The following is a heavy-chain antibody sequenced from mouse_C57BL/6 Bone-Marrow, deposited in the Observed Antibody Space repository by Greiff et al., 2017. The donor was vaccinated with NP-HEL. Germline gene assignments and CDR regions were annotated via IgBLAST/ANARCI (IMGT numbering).Heavy chain of an antibody. D-gene: IGHD1-1*01. CDR1: GYTFTSYW. Sequence: QVQLQQSGAELVKPGASVKMSCKASGYTFTSYWITWVKQRPGQGLEWIGDIYPGSGSTNYIEKFKSKATLTVDTSSSTAYMQRSSLTSEDSAVYYCARADYYGSSPFAYWGQGTLVTVSA. V-gene: IGHV1-55*01. CDR3: ARADYYGSSPFAY. J-gene: IGHJ3*01. CDR2: IYPGSGST.